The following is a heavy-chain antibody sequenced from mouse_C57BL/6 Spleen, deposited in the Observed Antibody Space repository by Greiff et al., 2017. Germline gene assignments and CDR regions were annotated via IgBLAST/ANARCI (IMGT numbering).Heavy chain of an antibody. CDR3: ARHPLYDSPYAMDY. V-gene: IGHV5-9*01. Sequence: EVKLVESGGGLVKPGGSLKLSCAASGFTFSSYTMSWVRQTPEKRLEWVATISGGGGNTYYPDSVKGRFTISRDNAKNTLYLQMSSLRSEDTALYYCARHPLYDSPYAMDYWGQGTSVTVSS. CDR1: GFTFSSYT. CDR2: ISGGGGNT. J-gene: IGHJ4*01. D-gene: IGHD2-3*01.